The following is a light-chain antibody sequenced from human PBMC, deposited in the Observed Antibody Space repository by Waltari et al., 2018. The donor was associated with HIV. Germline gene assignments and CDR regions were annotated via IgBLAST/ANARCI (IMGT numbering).Light chain of an antibody. CDR2: RNS. J-gene: IGLJ1*01. CDR1: NSNIESNY. Sequence: QSVLTQPPSASATPGQRLTISCSGGNSNIESNYVYLYQQLPGTAPKVFIYRNSQRPSGVPDRFSGSKSGTSASLIISGLRSGDEADYYCASWDDSLNAFVFGTGTKVTVL. CDR3: ASWDDSLNAFV. V-gene: IGLV1-47*01.